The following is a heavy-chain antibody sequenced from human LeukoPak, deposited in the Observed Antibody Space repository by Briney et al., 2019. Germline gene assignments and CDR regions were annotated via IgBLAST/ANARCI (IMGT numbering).Heavy chain of an antibody. CDR2: IRSEANSFAT. CDR3: ARGASRTFDY. V-gene: IGHV3-73*01. CDR1: GFTFSDSA. J-gene: IGHJ4*02. Sequence: GGSLRLSCATSGFTFSDSAIHWVRQASGKGLEWIGRIRSEANSFATAYAASVEGRFTISRDDSENTAFLQMNSLKTADTAVYYCARGASRTFDYWGQGTLVTVSS.